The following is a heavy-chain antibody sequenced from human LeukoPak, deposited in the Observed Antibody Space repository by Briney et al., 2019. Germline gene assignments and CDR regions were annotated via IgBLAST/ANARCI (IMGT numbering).Heavy chain of an antibody. D-gene: IGHD4-23*01. CDR3: ANSANYGGYSGYFDY. CDR2: IFYSGST. J-gene: IGHJ4*02. Sequence: SETLSLTCTVSGGSISSSSYYWGWIRQPPGKGLEWIGSIFYSGSTSSNPSLKSRVTISVDTSKNQFSLKLSSVTAADTAVYYCANSANYGGYSGYFDYWGQGTLVTVSS. V-gene: IGHV4-39*01. CDR1: GGSISSSSYY.